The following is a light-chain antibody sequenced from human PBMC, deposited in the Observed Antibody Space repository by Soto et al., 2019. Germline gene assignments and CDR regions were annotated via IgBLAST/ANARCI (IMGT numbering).Light chain of an antibody. V-gene: IGKV1-5*01. CDR3: QQSYDIPRT. J-gene: IGKJ5*01. Sequence: DIQMTQTPSILSASVGVRVTITCRASQRICSWFAWYQQPAGTATKLLFYDASRLESGVPSRSSGSASGTEFTLTTSSLQPDDFATYYCQQSYDIPRTFGQGTRLEIK. CDR2: DAS. CDR1: QRICSW.